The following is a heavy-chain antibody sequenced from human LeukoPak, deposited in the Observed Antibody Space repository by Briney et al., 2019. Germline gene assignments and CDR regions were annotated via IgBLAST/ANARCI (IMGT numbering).Heavy chain of an antibody. D-gene: IGHD3-9*01. CDR3: ARHQGVLYYDILTGYRRSNWFDP. J-gene: IGHJ5*02. Sequence: PGESLKISCKGSGYSFTSYWIGWVRQMPGKGLEWMEIIYPGDSDTRYSPSFQGQVTISADKSISTAYLQWSSLKASDTAMYYCARHQGVLYYDILTGYRRSNWFDPWGQGTLVTVSS. CDR1: GYSFTSYW. CDR2: IYPGDSDT. V-gene: IGHV5-51*01.